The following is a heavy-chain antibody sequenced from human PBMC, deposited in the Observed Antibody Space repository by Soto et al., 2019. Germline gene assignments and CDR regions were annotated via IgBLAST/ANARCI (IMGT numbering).Heavy chain of an antibody. CDR3: ASRVMGVXTMGXCWFDP. V-gene: IGHV4-4*02. D-gene: IGHD5-12*01. CDR1: GXXISSXXW. CDR2: IYHSGST. J-gene: IGHJ5*02. Sequence: QVQLQESGPGXXXXXXXXSLXXAXSGXXISSXXWWSWVRQPPGKGLEWIGEIYHSGSTNYNPSLKSRVTISVDKSKNQFSLKLSSVTAADTAVYYCASRVMGVXTMGXCWFDPWGQGTLVTVSS.